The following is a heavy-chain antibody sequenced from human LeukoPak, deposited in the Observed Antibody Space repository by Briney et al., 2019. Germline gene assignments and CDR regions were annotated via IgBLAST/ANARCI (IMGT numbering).Heavy chain of an antibody. CDR1: GGSFSSGTFY. J-gene: IGHJ6*02. CDR2: IHFSGGT. CDR3: ARHDPPSGWLATYYYYGMDV. D-gene: IGHD5-24*01. Sequence: SETLSLTCTFSGGSFSSGTFYWAWIRQPPGKGLEWIGSIHFSGGTYYNPSLKSRVTISVDTSKNQFSLKVTSVTAADTAVYYCARHDPPSGWLATYYYYGMDVWGQGTTVTVSS. V-gene: IGHV4-39*01.